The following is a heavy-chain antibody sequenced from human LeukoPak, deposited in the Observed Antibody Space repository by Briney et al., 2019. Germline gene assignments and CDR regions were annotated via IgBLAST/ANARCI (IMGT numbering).Heavy chain of an antibody. CDR3: ARGVTRYCSSTSCYYFDY. Sequence: PGGSLRLSCAASGFTFSYYWMSWVRQAPGKGLEWVANIKQDGSEEYYVDSVKGRFTVSRDNAKNSLYLQMNSLRAEDTAVYYCARGVTRYCSSTSCYYFDYWGQGTLVTVSS. CDR1: GFTFSYYW. D-gene: IGHD2-2*01. J-gene: IGHJ4*02. V-gene: IGHV3-7*01. CDR2: IKQDGSEE.